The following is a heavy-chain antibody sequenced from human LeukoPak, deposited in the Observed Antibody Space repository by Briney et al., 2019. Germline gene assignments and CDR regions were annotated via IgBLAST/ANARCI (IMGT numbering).Heavy chain of an antibody. D-gene: IGHD6-19*01. CDR1: GGSISHYY. CDR3: ARRRQWLAPFDY. V-gene: IGHV4-59*08. J-gene: IGHJ4*02. CDR2: VYYSGST. Sequence: SETLSLTCTVSGGSISHYYWSSLRQPPGKGLEWIGYVYYSGSTNYNPSLKSRFTVSVDTSKNQFSLKPSSLTAADTAVYYCARRRQWLAPFDYWGQGTLVTVSS.